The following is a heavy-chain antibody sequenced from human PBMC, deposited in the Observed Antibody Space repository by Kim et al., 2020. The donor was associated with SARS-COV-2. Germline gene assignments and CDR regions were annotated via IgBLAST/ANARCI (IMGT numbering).Heavy chain of an antibody. J-gene: IGHJ4*02. CDR3: ARARGSYYYYFDY. V-gene: IGHV3-30*07. Sequence: ADPVKGPFNISKDNSKNTVYLQMNSLRAEDTAVYYCARARGSYYYYFDYWGQGTLVTVSS. D-gene: IGHD1-26*01.